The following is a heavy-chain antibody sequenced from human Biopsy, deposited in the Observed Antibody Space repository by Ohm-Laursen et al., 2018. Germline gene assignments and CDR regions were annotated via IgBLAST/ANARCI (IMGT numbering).Heavy chain of an antibody. D-gene: IGHD3-3*01. Sequence: SSVKVSCKASGYNFNSYGISWVRQAPGQGLEWMGRISGYNGNTLYAQKFQHRVTMTTDTSTSTAYMELRSLASDDTAVYYCARISITRLLDYWGQGTLVTVSS. V-gene: IGHV1-18*01. CDR1: GYNFNSYG. J-gene: IGHJ4*02. CDR3: ARISITRLLDY. CDR2: ISGYNGNT.